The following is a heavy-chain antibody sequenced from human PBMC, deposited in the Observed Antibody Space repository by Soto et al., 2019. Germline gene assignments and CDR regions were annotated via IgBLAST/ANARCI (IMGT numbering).Heavy chain of an antibody. CDR2: IKQDGSEK. CDR1: GFTFSSYW. Sequence: GGSLRLSCAASGFTFSSYWMSWVRQAPGKGLEWVANIKQDGSEKYYVDSVKGRFTISRDNAKNSLYLQMNSLRAEDTAVYYCARDDVYYDFWSGYYFGYWGQGTLVTVS. D-gene: IGHD3-3*01. V-gene: IGHV3-7*03. CDR3: ARDDVYYDFWSGYYFGY. J-gene: IGHJ4*02.